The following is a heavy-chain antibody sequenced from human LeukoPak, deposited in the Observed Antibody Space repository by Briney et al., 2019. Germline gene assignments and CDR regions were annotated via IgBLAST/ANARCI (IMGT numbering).Heavy chain of an antibody. CDR1: GFTFSSYA. CDR3: ARDMGSYYAFDY. CDR2: ISSNGGST. Sequence: GGSLRLSCAASGFTFSSYAMHWVRQAPGKGLEYVSAISSNGGSTYYANSVKGRFTISRDNAENSLYLQMNSLRAEDTAVYYCARDMGSYYAFDYWGQGTLVTVSS. J-gene: IGHJ4*02. V-gene: IGHV3-64*01. D-gene: IGHD1-26*01.